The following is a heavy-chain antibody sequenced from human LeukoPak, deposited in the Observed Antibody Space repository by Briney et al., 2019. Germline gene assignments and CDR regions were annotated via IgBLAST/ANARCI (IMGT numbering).Heavy chain of an antibody. CDR2: ISWSGDRM. CDR1: GFTFEDHV. CDR3: AKDLGGSATTV. J-gene: IGHJ4*02. D-gene: IGHD2-2*01. Sequence: GGSLRLSCAASGFTFEDHVMHWVRQAPGKGLEWVSSISWSGDRMGYADAVKGRFTISRDNAKNSLFLQVNRLRVEDTALYYCAKDLGGSATTVWGQGTLVTVSS. V-gene: IGHV3-9*01.